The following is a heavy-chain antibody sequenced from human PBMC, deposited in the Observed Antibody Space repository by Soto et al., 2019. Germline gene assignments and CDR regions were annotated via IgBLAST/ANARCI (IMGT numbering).Heavy chain of an antibody. CDR2: IIPVLGIT. Sequence: QAQLMQSGAEVKKPGSSVKVSCKASGGTFSGYAISWVRQAPGQGLEWMGGIIPVLGITNYAQKFQGRITIAADESTGTAHMDLRSLSAEDTAVYYCAKDPRSITGTTSSEGFQRWGQGTLVTVSS. CDR3: AKDPRSITGTTSSEGFQR. J-gene: IGHJ1*01. CDR1: GGTFSGYA. D-gene: IGHD1-20*01. V-gene: IGHV1-69*01.